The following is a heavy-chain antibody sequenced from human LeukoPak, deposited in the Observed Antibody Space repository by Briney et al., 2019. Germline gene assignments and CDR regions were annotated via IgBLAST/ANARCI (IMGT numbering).Heavy chain of an antibody. D-gene: IGHD3-3*01. Sequence: GGSLRLSCTASGFTFGDYVVTWFRQAPGKGLEWVAFVRTKPYGGTTEYAVSVKGRFTISRDDSESIAYLQMNSLRTEDTAVYYCTRGSDTIFGVARDGFDSWGQGTLVTVSS. CDR1: GFTFGDYV. J-gene: IGHJ4*02. CDR2: VRTKPYGGTT. CDR3: TRGSDTIFGVARDGFDS. V-gene: IGHV3-49*03.